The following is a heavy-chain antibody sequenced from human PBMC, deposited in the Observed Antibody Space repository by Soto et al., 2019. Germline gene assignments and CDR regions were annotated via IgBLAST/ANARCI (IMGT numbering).Heavy chain of an antibody. Sequence: QVQLQESGPGLVKPSQTLSLTCTVSGGSISRGGYYWSWIRQHPGKGLEWIGYVYYTGTTYSNPSLKNRVSISLDTSKNQFPLKLTSVTAAASAVYYCARGVGKWLQFRFDPWGQGTLVTVSS. CDR2: VYYTGTT. J-gene: IGHJ5*02. CDR3: ARGVGKWLQFRFDP. V-gene: IGHV4-31*03. D-gene: IGHD6-19*01. CDR1: GGSISRGGYY.